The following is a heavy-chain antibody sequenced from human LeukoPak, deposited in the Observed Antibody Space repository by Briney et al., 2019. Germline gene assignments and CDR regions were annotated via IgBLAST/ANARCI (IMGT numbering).Heavy chain of an antibody. CDR2: IGNTGTK. D-gene: IGHD1-1*01. J-gene: IGHJ4*02. CDR1: GVTFSDLY. V-gene: IGHV3-11*01. Sequence: KSAGSMTLACPASGVTFSDLYMNWIRQAPGKGMEWDPHIGNTGTKYYAQSLKGRFSISRDNAKNTLYLQMNSLRADDTAVYYCARSPLNWSLNYFDPWGQGTLVTVSS. CDR3: ARSPLNWSLNYFDP.